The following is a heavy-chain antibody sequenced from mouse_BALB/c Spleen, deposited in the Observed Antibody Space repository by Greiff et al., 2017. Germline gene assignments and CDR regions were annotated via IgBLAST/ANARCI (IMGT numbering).Heavy chain of an antibody. CDR2: INSNGGST. CDR3: ARDNDYDGMDY. J-gene: IGHJ4*01. Sequence: EVNVVESGGGLVQPGGSLKLSCAASGFTFSSYGMSWVRQTPDKRLELVATINSNGGSTYYPDSVKGRFTISRDNAKNTLYLQMSSLKSEDTAMYYCARDNDYDGMDYWGQGTSVTVSS. V-gene: IGHV5-6-3*01. CDR1: GFTFSSYG.